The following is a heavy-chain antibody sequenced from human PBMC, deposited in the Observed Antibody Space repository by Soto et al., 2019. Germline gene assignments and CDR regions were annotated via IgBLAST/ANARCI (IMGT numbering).Heavy chain of an antibody. CDR1: GYTFTGYY. CDR3: ARDSGSYCSGGSCYSRAYYYYGMDV. D-gene: IGHD2-15*01. Sequence: ASVKVSCKASGYTFTGYYMHWVRQAPGQGLEWMGWINPNSGGTNYAQKFQGRVTMTRDTSISTAYMELSRLRSDDTAVYYCARDSGSYCSGGSCYSRAYYYYGMDVWGQGTTVTVYS. J-gene: IGHJ6*02. V-gene: IGHV1-2*02. CDR2: INPNSGGT.